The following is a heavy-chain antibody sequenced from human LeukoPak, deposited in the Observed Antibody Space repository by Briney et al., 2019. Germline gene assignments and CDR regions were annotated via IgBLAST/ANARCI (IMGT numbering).Heavy chain of an antibody. Sequence: GESLKISCQGSGYSFTSYWIGWVRQIPGKGLEWMGIMYPGDSETRYSPSFQSQVTISADKSISTAYLQWSSLKASDTAMYYCATTLYSGIYGDAFDIWGQGTMVTVSS. CDR1: GYSFTSYW. CDR2: MYPGDSET. D-gene: IGHD1-26*01. V-gene: IGHV5-51*01. CDR3: ATTLYSGIYGDAFDI. J-gene: IGHJ3*02.